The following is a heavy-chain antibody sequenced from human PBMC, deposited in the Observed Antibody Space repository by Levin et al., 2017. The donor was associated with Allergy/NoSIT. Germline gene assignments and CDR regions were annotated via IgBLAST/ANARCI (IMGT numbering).Heavy chain of an antibody. CDR2: IWYDGSNK. CDR3: GGGYCSGGSCYSVAFDI. V-gene: IGHV3-33*01. J-gene: IGHJ3*02. Sequence: GGSLRLSCAASGFTFSSYGMHWVRQAPGKGLEWVAVIWYDGSNKYYANSVKGRFTIPRDNSKNTLYLQMNSLRAEDTAVYYCGGGYCSGGSCYSVAFDIWGQGTMVTVSS. CDR1: GFTFSSYG. D-gene: IGHD2-15*01.